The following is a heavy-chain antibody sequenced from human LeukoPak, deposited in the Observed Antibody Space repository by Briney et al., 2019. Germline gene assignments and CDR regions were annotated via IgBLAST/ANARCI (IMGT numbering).Heavy chain of an antibody. J-gene: IGHJ5*02. Sequence: ASVKVSCKASGYTFTGYYMHWVRQAPGQGLERMGWISAYNGNTNYAQKLQGRVTMTTDTSTSTAYMELRSLRSDDTAVYYCASRKGGWNWFDPWGQGTLVTVSS. CDR3: ASRKGGWNWFDP. D-gene: IGHD2-15*01. V-gene: IGHV1-18*04. CDR1: GYTFTGYY. CDR2: ISAYNGNT.